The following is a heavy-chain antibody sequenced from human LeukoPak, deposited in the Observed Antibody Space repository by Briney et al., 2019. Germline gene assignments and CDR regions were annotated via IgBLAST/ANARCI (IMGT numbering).Heavy chain of an antibody. CDR1: GGSIRSGGYY. CDR3: ARPQAFGAFDM. D-gene: IGHD3-16*01. J-gene: IGHJ3*02. V-gene: IGHV4-31*03. CDR2: IYHSGTT. Sequence: SETLSLTCTVSGGSIRSGGYYWSWIRQQPGKGLEWIGYIYHSGTTYYNPSLKSRVTISVDTSKNQFSLKLRSVTAADTAMYYCARPQAFGAFDMWGQGTMATVSS.